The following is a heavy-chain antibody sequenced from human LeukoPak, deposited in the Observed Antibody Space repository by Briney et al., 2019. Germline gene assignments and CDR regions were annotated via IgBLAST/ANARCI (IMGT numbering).Heavy chain of an antibody. CDR1: GFTFSGYS. J-gene: IGHJ4*02. D-gene: IGHD3-22*01. Sequence: LGGSLRLSCAGSGFTFSGYSLNWVRQAPGKGLEWVSAISGSGGSTYYADSVKGRFTISRDNSKNTLYLQMNSLRAEDTAVYYCAKESVFYYDSSFHELFDYWGQGTLVTVSS. V-gene: IGHV3-23*01. CDR3: AKESVFYYDSSFHELFDY. CDR2: ISGSGGST.